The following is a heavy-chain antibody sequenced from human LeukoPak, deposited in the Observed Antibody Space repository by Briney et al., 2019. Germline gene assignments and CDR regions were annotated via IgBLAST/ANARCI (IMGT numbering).Heavy chain of an antibody. D-gene: IGHD5-24*01. CDR3: AKSREEIRGLDAFDI. V-gene: IGHV4-31*02. CDR2: IYYSGST. J-gene: IGHJ3*02. Sequence: NPSETLSLTCSVSGGSVTNGDYYWSWIRQHPGKGLEWIGYIYYSGSTYYNPSLKSRVALSVDTSKNQFSLKLSSLTAADTAVYYCAKSREEIRGLDAFDIWGQGTMVTVSS. CDR1: GGSVTNGDYY.